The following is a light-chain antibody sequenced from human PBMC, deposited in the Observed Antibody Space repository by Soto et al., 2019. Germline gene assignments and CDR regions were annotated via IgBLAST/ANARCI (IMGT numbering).Light chain of an antibody. Sequence: QSALTQPPSVSGAPGQRVTISCTGSSSNIGAGYDVQWYQQFPGTAPKLLIYGNNNRPSGVPDRISGSKSGTLASLAITGLQAEDEADYYCQSHDSSLSAVVFGGGTKVTVL. CDR3: QSHDSSLSAVV. J-gene: IGLJ2*01. V-gene: IGLV1-40*01. CDR2: GNN. CDR1: SSNIGAGYD.